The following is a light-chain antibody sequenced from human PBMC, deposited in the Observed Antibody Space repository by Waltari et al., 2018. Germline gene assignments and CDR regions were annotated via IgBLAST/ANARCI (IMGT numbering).Light chain of an antibody. CDR1: QGISSW. CDR3: QQYNSAPYS. V-gene: IGKV1-12*01. CDR2: KAS. Sequence: DIQMTQSPSSLSASVGDRVTITCRASQGISSWLAWYQQKPGKAPKLLIYKASSLQSGFPSRFNSSVSGTDFTLTISSLQPEDFATYYCQQYNSAPYSVGQGTKVEIK. J-gene: IGKJ2*03.